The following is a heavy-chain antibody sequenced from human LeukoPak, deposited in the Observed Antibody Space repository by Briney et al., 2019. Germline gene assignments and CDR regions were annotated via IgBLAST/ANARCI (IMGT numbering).Heavy chain of an antibody. CDR1: GFTFSSYW. V-gene: IGHV3-7*01. J-gene: IGHJ4*02. Sequence: GGSLRLSCAASGFTFSSYWMSWVRQAPGKGLEWVANIKQDGSEKYYVDSVKGRFTISRDNAKNSLYLKMNSLRAEDTAVYYCARVPEIGWGTNGVFDYWGQGTLVTVSS. D-gene: IGHD2-8*01. CDR2: IKQDGSEK. CDR3: ARVPEIGWGTNGVFDY.